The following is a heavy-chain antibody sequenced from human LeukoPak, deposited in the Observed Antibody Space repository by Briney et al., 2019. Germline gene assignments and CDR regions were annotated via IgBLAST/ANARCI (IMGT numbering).Heavy chain of an antibody. CDR2: ISSSGSTI. V-gene: IGHV3-48*04. D-gene: IGHD3-16*02. Sequence: PGGSLRLSCAASGFTFSSYGMSWVRQAPGKGLEWVSYISSSGSTIYYADSVKGRFTISRDNAKNSLYLQMNSLRAEDTAVYYCARDPGGLRLGELSFWGQGTLVTVSS. CDR1: GFTFSSYG. CDR3: ARDPGGLRLGELSF. J-gene: IGHJ4*02.